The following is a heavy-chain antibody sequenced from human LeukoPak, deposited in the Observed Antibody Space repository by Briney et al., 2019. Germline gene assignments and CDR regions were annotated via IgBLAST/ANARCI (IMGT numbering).Heavy chain of an antibody. D-gene: IGHD3-10*01. Sequence: PGGSLRLSCAASGFTFRSYGMSWFRQAPGKGLEWVSTISASSDSTYHADSVKGRFTVSRDNSRDTLYLQMNRLRVDDTATYYCAKDLGIGGSGFWGQGTLVTVSS. CDR3: AKDLGIGGSGF. CDR2: ISASSDST. V-gene: IGHV3-23*01. CDR1: GFTFRSYG. J-gene: IGHJ4*02.